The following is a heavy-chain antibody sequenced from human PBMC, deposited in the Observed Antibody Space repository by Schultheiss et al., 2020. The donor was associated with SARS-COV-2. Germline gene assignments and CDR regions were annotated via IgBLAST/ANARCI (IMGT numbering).Heavy chain of an antibody. CDR2: ISYSGST. Sequence: SETLSLTCAVYGGSFSGYYWGWIRQPPGKGLEWIGTISYSGSTYYNPSLKSRLTMSIDTSKNQFSLQLSSVTAADTAVYYCASGYSYAKYDYWGQGTLVTVPQ. D-gene: IGHD5-18*01. CDR1: GGSFSGYY. V-gene: IGHV4-34*01. J-gene: IGHJ4*02. CDR3: ASGYSYAKYDY.